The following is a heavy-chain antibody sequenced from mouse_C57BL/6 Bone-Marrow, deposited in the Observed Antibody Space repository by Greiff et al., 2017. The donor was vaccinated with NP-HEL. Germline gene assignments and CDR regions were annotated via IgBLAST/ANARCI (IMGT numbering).Heavy chain of an antibody. J-gene: IGHJ1*03. Sequence: QVQLKQSGAELARPGASVKLSCKASGYTFTSYGISWVKQRTGQGLEWIGEIYPRSGNTYYNEKFKGKATLTADKSSSTAYMELRSLTSEDSAVYFCARSGIYYYGSDWYFDVWGTGTTVTVSS. CDR3: ARSGIYYYGSDWYFDV. V-gene: IGHV1-81*01. CDR1: GYTFTSYG. D-gene: IGHD1-1*01. CDR2: IYPRSGNT.